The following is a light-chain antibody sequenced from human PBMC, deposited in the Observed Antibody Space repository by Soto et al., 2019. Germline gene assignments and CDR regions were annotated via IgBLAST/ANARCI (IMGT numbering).Light chain of an antibody. Sequence: DIHLTQSPSFLFASVGDRVTITCRASQDVGHFLAWYQQKPGKAPELLMYAASTLQSDVPARFRGSGSGTEFTLTITSLQPEDFATYYCQQLDSYLSFTFGGGTKVEI. CDR1: QDVGHF. J-gene: IGKJ4*01. V-gene: IGKV1-9*01. CDR3: QQLDSYLSFT. CDR2: AAS.